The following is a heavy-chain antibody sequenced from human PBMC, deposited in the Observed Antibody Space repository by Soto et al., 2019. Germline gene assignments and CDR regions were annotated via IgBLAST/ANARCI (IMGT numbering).Heavy chain of an antibody. J-gene: IGHJ4*02. CDR1: GFTFSSYW. CDR3: ARVGATSYY. D-gene: IGHD1-26*01. Sequence: GGSLRLSCAASGFTFSSYWMHWVRQAPGKGLVWVSRINSDGTNTGYADSVKGRFTISRDNAKNTLYLQMNSLRAEDTAVYYCARVGATSYYWGQGTLVTVSS. CDR2: INSDGTNT. V-gene: IGHV3-74*01.